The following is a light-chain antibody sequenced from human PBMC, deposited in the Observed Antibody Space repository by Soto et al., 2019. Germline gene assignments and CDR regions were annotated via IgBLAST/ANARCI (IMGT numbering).Light chain of an antibody. CDR1: KSDIGVYDF. V-gene: IGLV2-8*01. CDR2: EVV. Sequence: QSVLTQPPSASGSPGQSVTISCTGTKSDIGVYDFVSWYQHHPGKAPRLIIYEVVQRPSGVPDRFSGSKSGNTASMTVSGPHPDDEDDYFCKSYDGTNTYVFGSGTKSP. CDR3: KSYDGTNTYV. J-gene: IGLJ1*01.